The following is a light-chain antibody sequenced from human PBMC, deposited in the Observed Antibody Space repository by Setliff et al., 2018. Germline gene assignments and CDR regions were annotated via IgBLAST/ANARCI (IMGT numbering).Light chain of an antibody. J-gene: IGLJ1*01. CDR1: SSDVGGYNY. Sequence: QSVLAQPRSVSGSPEQSVTISCTGTSSDVGGYNYVSWYQQHPGKAPKVMIYEVSKRPSGVPDRFSGSKSGNTASLTVSGLQAEDEADYYCSSYAGSNNPYVFGTGTKVTVL. CDR2: EVS. V-gene: IGLV2-8*01. CDR3: SSYAGSNNPYV.